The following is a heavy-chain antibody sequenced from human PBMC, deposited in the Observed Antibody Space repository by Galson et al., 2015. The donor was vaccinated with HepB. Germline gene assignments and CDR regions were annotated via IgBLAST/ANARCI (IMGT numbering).Heavy chain of an antibody. D-gene: IGHD6-6*01. V-gene: IGHV6-1*01. J-gene: IGHJ3*02. CDR2: TYYRSKWDN. CDR3: TRDASFRAGRRGDAFDI. Sequence: CAICGDSVSSDTAAWNWVMRSPSRGLEGLGRTYYRSKWDNDYAVSVKSRITINPDTSNNQLALQLNSVTPEDTAVYYCTRDASFRAGRRGDAFDIWGQGTMVTVSS. CDR1: GDSVSSDTAA.